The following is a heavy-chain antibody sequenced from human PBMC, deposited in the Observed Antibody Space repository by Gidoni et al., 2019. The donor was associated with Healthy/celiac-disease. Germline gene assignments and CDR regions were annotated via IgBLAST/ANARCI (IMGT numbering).Heavy chain of an antibody. CDR1: GFTFSRYC. CDR3: ARALDSPSLWSGNLGYYYYMDV. CDR2: IKQDGSEK. D-gene: IGHD3-3*01. Sequence: EVQLVESGGGLVQPGGSLSLSCAASGFTFSRYCMSLVRQAPGKGLEWVDKIKQDGSEKYYVDSVKGRFTIYRDNAKNSLYLQMNSLRAEDTAVYYCARALDSPSLWSGNLGYYYYMDVWGKGTTVTVSS. J-gene: IGHJ6*03. V-gene: IGHV3-7*01.